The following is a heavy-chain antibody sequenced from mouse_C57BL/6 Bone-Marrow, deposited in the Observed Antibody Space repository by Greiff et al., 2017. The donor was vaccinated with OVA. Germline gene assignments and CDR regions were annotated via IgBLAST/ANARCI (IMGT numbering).Heavy chain of an antibody. CDR3: ARPSLVARGGFAY. CDR2: FHPYNDDT. J-gene: IGHJ3*01. CDR1: GYTFTTYP. Sequence: QVTLKASGAELVKPGASVKMSCKASGYTFTTYPIEWMKQNHGKSLEWIGNFHPYNDDTKYNEKFKGKATLTVEKSSSTVYLELSRLTSADSAVYYCARPSLVARGGFAYWGQGTLVTVSA. D-gene: IGHD1-1*01. V-gene: IGHV1-47*01.